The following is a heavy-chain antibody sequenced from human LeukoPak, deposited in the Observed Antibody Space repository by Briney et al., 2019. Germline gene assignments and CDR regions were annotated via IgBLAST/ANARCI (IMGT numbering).Heavy chain of an antibody. CDR3: ATGAWTGYWSDAMEF. Sequence: ASVTVSCKDSGYIFSFFSIHWVRHVPGQGLEWMGRVVPDSGGTSYAQKFRGRVSMTRYTSTTTAYMELSGLRSDDTATYFCATGAWTGYWSDAMEFWRQGKSVTVSS. J-gene: IGHJ3*01. CDR1: GYIFSFFS. D-gene: IGHD3/OR15-3a*01. V-gene: IGHV1-2*06. CDR2: VVPDSGGT.